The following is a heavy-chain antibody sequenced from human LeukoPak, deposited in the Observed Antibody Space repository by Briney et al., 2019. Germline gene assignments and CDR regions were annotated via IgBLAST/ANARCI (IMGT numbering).Heavy chain of an antibody. V-gene: IGHV4-39*01. Sequence: SETLSLTCTVSGGSISGSSYYWGWIRQPPGKGLEWIGSIYYSGSTYYNPSLKSRVAISVDTSKNQFSLKLSSVTAADTAVYYCARRVVVVTAGYYYYHYMDVWGKGTTVTVSS. J-gene: IGHJ6*03. CDR3: ARRVVVVTAGYYYYHYMDV. D-gene: IGHD2-21*02. CDR1: GGSISGSSYY. CDR2: IYYSGST.